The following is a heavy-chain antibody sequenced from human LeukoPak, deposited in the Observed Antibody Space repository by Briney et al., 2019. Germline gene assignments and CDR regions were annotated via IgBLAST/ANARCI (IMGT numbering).Heavy chain of an antibody. V-gene: IGHV5-51*01. J-gene: IGHJ5*02. CDR3: ARRRYCSSTSCPAGWFDP. Sequence: GESLKISCKGSGYSFTSYWIGWVRQMPGKGLERMGIIYPGDSDTRYSPSFQGQVTISADKSISTAYLQWSSLKASDTAMYYCARRRYCSSTSCPAGWFDPWGQGTLVTVSS. CDR1: GYSFTSYW. D-gene: IGHD2-2*01. CDR2: IYPGDSDT.